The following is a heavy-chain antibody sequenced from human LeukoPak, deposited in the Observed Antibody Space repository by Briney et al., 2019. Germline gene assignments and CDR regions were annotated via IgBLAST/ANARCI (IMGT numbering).Heavy chain of an antibody. J-gene: IGHJ6*04. V-gene: IGHV4-59*01. CDR2: IYYSGST. CDR3: ARDRTAMVSGFRYYYYGMDV. Sequence: SETLSLTCTVSGGSISSYYWSWIRQPPGKGLEWIGYIYYSGSTKYNPSLKSRVTISVDTSKNQFSLKLSSVTAADTAVYYCARDRTAMVSGFRYYYYGMDVWGKGTTVTVSS. CDR1: GGSISSYY. D-gene: IGHD5-18*01.